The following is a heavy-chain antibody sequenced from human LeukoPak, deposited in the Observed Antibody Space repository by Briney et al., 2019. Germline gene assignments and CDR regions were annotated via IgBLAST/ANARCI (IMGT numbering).Heavy chain of an antibody. CDR3: AKKNVDY. J-gene: IGHJ4*02. CDR1: GFTFSSYG. CDR2: ISYDGSNK. V-gene: IGHV3-30*18. Sequence: GGSLRLSCAASGFTFSSYGMHWVRQAPGKGLEWVAVISYDGSNKYYAVSVKGRFTISRDNSKNTLYLQMNSLRAEDTAVYYCAKKNVDYWGQGTLVTVSS.